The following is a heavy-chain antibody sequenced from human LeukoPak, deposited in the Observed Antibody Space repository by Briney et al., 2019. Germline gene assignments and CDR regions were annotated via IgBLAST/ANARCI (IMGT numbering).Heavy chain of an antibody. Sequence: GGSLRLSCAASGFSLSSQWMSWVRQAPGKGPEWVAVIWYDGSNKYYADSVKGRFTISRDNSKNTLYLQMNSLRAEDTAVYYCARVRGYSYANSFDYWGQGTLVTVSS. CDR1: GFSLSSQW. D-gene: IGHD5-18*01. CDR3: ARVRGYSYANSFDY. CDR2: IWYDGSNK. J-gene: IGHJ4*02. V-gene: IGHV3-33*08.